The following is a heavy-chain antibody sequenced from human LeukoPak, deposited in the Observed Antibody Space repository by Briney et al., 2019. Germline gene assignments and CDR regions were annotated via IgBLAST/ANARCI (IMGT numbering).Heavy chain of an antibody. V-gene: IGHV4-39*01. Sequence: PSETLSLTCTVSGGSISSSSYYWGWIRQPPGKGLECIGSIYYSGSTYYNPSLKSRVTISVDTSKNQFSLKLSSVTAADTAVYYCARHLYGGLDAFDIWGQGTMVTVSS. D-gene: IGHD2-21*01. CDR3: ARHLYGGLDAFDI. CDR2: IYYSGST. J-gene: IGHJ3*02. CDR1: GGSISSSSYY.